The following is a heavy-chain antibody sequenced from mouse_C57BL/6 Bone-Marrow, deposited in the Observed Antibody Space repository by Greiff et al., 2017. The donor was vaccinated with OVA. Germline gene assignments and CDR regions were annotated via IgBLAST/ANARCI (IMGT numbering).Heavy chain of an antibody. CDR2: ISSGGSYT. CDR3: ARQGGYYSWFAY. CDR1: GFTFSSYG. J-gene: IGHJ3*01. D-gene: IGHD2-3*01. Sequence: EVQGVESGGDLVKPGGSLKLSCAASGFTFSSYGMSWVRQTPDKRLEWVATISSGGSYTYYPDSVKGRLPISRDNAKNTLYLQMSSLKSEDTAMYYCARQGGYYSWFAYWGQGTLVTVSA. V-gene: IGHV5-6*01.